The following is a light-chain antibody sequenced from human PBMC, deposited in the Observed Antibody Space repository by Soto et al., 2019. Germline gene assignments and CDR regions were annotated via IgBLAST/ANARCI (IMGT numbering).Light chain of an antibody. CDR2: AAS. CDR3: QQRSDWPIT. Sequence: EIVLTQSPATLSLSPGERATLSCRASPSVTNFLAWYQQKPGQAPRLLIFAASNRATGIPVRFSGSGSGTDFTLAINRLEPDDFAVYYCQQRSDWPITFGQGTRLEIK. CDR1: PSVTNF. V-gene: IGKV3-11*01. J-gene: IGKJ5*01.